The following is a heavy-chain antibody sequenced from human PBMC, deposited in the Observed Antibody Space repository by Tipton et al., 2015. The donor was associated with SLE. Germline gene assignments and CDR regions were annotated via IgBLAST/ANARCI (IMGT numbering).Heavy chain of an antibody. J-gene: IGHJ6*03. V-gene: IGHV4-38-2*02. CDR1: GYSISSGYY. D-gene: IGHD6-19*01. CDR3: ARENRIAVAGYYYMDV. CDR2: IYHSGST. Sequence: TLSLTCAVSGYSISSGYYWGWIRQPPGKGLEWIGSIYHSGSTYYNSSLESRVTISVDTSKNQFSLKLSSVTAADTAVYYCARENRIAVAGYYYMDVWGKGTTVTVSS.